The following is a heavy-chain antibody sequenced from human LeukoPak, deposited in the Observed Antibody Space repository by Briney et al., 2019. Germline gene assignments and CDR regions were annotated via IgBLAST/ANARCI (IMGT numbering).Heavy chain of an antibody. J-gene: IGHJ4*02. Sequence: GGSLRLSCAASGFTFSSYEMNWVRQAPGKGLEWVSAISGSGGSTYYADSVKGRFTISRDNSKNTLYLQMNSLRAEDTAVYYCAKDAGGYDYVWGSYRSPVDYWGQGTLITVSS. CDR3: AKDAGGYDYVWGSYRSPVDY. CDR2: ISGSGGST. CDR1: GFTFSSYE. D-gene: IGHD3-16*02. V-gene: IGHV3-23*01.